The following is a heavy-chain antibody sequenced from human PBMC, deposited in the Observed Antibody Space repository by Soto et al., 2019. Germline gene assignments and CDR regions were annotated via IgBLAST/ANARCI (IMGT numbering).Heavy chain of an antibody. CDR2: ISGGNT. CDR3: AKAPSSDCNSGACSLRS. Sequence: GESLRLSCAASGFTFSKYCMSWVRQAPGKGLEWVSSISGGNTFYAGSVKGRFTISRDNSKNTLYLQMNRLTAEDTAVYYCAKAPSSDCNSGACSLRSWGQGTPVTVSS. CDR1: GFTFSKYC. D-gene: IGHD2-21*01. V-gene: IGHV3-23*01. J-gene: IGHJ5*02.